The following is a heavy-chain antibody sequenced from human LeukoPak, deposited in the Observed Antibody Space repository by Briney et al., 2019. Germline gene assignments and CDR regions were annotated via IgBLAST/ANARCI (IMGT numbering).Heavy chain of an antibody. D-gene: IGHD3-22*01. CDR2: IYSGGST. Sequence: PGGSLRLSCAASGFTVSSNYMSWVRQAPGKGLEWVSVIYSGGSTYYADSVKGRFTISRDNSKNTLYPQMNSLRAEDTAVYYCARDLVHYYDSSGYYYYYYGMDVWGQGTTVTVSS. CDR1: GFTVSSNY. V-gene: IGHV3-66*01. J-gene: IGHJ6*02. CDR3: ARDLVHYYDSSGYYYYYYGMDV.